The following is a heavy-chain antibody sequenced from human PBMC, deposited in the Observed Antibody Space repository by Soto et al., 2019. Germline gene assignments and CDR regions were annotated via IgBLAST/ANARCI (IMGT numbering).Heavy chain of an antibody. D-gene: IGHD1-1*01. CDR1: GFPFSSYC. Sequence: GGSLRLSCAASGFPFSSYCMHWVRQAPGKGLEWVAVISYDGINKYYADSVKGRFTISRDNSKNTLYLQMNSLRAEDTAVYYCAKSVYNWNDGFFDYWGQGTLVTVSS. CDR3: AKSVYNWNDGFFDY. CDR2: ISYDGINK. J-gene: IGHJ4*02. V-gene: IGHV3-30*18.